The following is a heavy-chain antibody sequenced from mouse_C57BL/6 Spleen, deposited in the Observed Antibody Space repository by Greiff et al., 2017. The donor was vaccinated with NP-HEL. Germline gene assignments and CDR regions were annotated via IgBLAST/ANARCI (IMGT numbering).Heavy chain of an antibody. Sequence: VQLQQSGAELVRPGTSVKVSCKASGYAFTNYLIAWVKQRPGQGLEWIGVINPGSGGTNYNEKFKGKATLTADKSSSTAYMQLSSLTSEDSAVYVCARGNYYGSREGYFDVWGTGTTVTVSS. D-gene: IGHD1-1*01. V-gene: IGHV1-54*01. J-gene: IGHJ1*03. CDR3: ARGNYYGSREGYFDV. CDR1: GYAFTNYL. CDR2: INPGSGGT.